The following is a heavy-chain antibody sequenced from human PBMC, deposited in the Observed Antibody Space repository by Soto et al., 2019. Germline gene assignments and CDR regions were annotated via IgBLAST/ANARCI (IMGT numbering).Heavy chain of an antibody. Sequence: PGGSLRLSCTASGFTFSTSWMHWVRQAPGKGLVWVSRINSDGSSTSYADSVKGRFTISRDNAKNTLYLQMNSLRAEDTAVYYCARRRGSSGWKTNFDYWGQGTLVTVSS. CDR3: ARRRGSSGWKTNFDY. D-gene: IGHD6-19*01. V-gene: IGHV3-74*01. CDR2: INSDGSST. J-gene: IGHJ4*02. CDR1: GFTFSTSW.